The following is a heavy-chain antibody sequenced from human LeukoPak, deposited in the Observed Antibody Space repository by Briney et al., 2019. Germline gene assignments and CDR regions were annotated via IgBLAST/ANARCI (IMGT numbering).Heavy chain of an antibody. CDR2: IYSSGST. Sequence: KPSETLSLTCTVSGGSISNYYWSWIRQPPGKGLEWIGYIYSSGSTNFNPSLKSRVTISVDTSKNHFSLNLSSVTAADTAVYYCARWGSIAAGRFDYWGQGTLVTVSS. CDR1: GGSISNYY. V-gene: IGHV4-59*01. CDR3: ARWGSIAAGRFDY. D-gene: IGHD6-13*01. J-gene: IGHJ4*02.